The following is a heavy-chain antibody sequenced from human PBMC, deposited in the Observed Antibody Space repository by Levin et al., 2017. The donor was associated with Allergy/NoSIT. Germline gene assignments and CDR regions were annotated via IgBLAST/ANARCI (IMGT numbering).Heavy chain of an antibody. J-gene: IGHJ4*02. CDR2: ISDSGGST. CDR3: AKDHDYVWGSYPDY. D-gene: IGHD3-16*02. V-gene: IGHV3-23*01. Sequence: GGSLRLSCAASGFTFNRYAMSWVRQAPGKALEWVSAISDSGGSTYYADSVKGRFTISRDSSKNMLYLQMNSLRAEDTAVYYCAKDHDYVWGSYPDYWGQGTLVTVSS. CDR1: GFTFNRYA.